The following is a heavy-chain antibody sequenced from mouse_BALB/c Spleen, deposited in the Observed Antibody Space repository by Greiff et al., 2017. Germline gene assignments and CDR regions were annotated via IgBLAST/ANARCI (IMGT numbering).Heavy chain of an antibody. CDR2: ISSGSSTI. J-gene: IGHJ4*01. V-gene: IGHV5-17*02. CDR1: GFTFSSFG. Sequence: EVQLVESGGGLVQPGGSRKLSCAASGFTFSSFGMHWVRQAPEKGLEWVAYISSGSSTIYYADTVKGRFTISRDNPKNTLFLQMTSLRSEDTAMYYCARSDTTVVEYYYAMDYWGQGTSVTVSS. D-gene: IGHD1-1*01. CDR3: ARSDTTVVEYYYAMDY.